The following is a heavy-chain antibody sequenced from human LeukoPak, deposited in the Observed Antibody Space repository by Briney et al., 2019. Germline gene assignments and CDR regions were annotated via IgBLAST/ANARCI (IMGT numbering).Heavy chain of an antibody. CDR1: GGTFSSYA. CDR2: IIPIFGTA. CDR3: ARGLPQIEAFDI. Sequence: GSSVKVSCKASGGTFSSYAISWVRQAPGQGLEWMGGIIPIFGTANYAQKFQGRVTITTDESTSTAYMELSSLRSEDTAVYYCARGLPQIEAFDIWGQGTMVTVSS. V-gene: IGHV1-69*05. J-gene: IGHJ3*02.